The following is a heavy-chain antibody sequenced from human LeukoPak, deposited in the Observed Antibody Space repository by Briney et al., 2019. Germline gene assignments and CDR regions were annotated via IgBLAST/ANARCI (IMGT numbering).Heavy chain of an antibody. Sequence: GGSLRLSCTASGFTFSSYSMNWVRQAPGKGLEWVSSISSSSSYIYYADSVKGRFTISRDNAKNSLYLQMNSLRAEDTAVYYCARGRKMATIVPFDYWGQGTLVTVSS. V-gene: IGHV3-21*01. CDR1: GFTFSSYS. CDR3: ARGRKMATIVPFDY. D-gene: IGHD5-24*01. CDR2: ISSSSSYI. J-gene: IGHJ4*02.